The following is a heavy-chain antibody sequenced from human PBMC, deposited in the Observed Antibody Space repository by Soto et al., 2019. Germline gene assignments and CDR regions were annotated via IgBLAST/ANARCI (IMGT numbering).Heavy chain of an antibody. Sequence: EVQLVESGGGLVQPGGSLRLSCAASGFTFSSYDMHWVRQATGKGLEWVSAIGTAGDTYYPGSVKGRFTISRENAKNSLYLQRNSLRAGDTAVYYCARGPYGSGSPIAPYYFDYWGQGPLVTVSS. CDR2: IGTAGDT. V-gene: IGHV3-13*01. D-gene: IGHD3-10*01. J-gene: IGHJ4*02. CDR1: GFTFSSYD. CDR3: ARGPYGSGSPIAPYYFDY.